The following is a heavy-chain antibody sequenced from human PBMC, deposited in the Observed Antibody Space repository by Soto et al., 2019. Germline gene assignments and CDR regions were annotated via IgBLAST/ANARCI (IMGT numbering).Heavy chain of an antibody. V-gene: IGHV3-11*01. Sequence: PGGSLRLSCAASGFTFSDYYMSWIRQAPGKGLEWVSYISSSGSTIYYADSVKGRFTISRDNAKNSLYLQMNSLRAEDTAVYYCAREVYSSTLPTSYYYYGMDVWGQGTTVTVSS. CDR3: AREVYSSTLPTSYYYYGMDV. J-gene: IGHJ6*02. D-gene: IGHD6-13*01. CDR2: ISSSGSTI. CDR1: GFTFSDYY.